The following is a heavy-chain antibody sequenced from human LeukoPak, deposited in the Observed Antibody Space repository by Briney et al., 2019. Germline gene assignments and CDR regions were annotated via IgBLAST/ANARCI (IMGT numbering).Heavy chain of an antibody. V-gene: IGHV1-2*02. Sequence: ASVKVSCKASRYTFTGYYIHWVRQAPGQGLEWMGWINPNSGGTNYAQKFQGRVTMTRDTSISTAYMELSRLRSDDTAVYYCASICSSTSCSFPFDYWGQGTLVTVSS. D-gene: IGHD2-2*01. CDR3: ASICSSTSCSFPFDY. CDR1: RYTFTGYY. CDR2: INPNSGGT. J-gene: IGHJ4*02.